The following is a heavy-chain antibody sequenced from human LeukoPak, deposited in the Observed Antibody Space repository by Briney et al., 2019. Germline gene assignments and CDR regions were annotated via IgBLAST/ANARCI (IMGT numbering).Heavy chain of an antibody. J-gene: IGHJ4*02. Sequence: GGSLRLSCAASGFTFSSYSMSWVRQAPGKGLEWVSSISSSSSYVYYADSVKGRFTISRDNAKNSLYLQMNSLRAEDTAVYYCARDSARWAVAGTRSFDYWGQGTLVTVSS. CDR2: ISSSSSYV. D-gene: IGHD6-19*01. CDR3: ARDSARWAVAGTRSFDY. V-gene: IGHV3-21*01. CDR1: GFTFSSYS.